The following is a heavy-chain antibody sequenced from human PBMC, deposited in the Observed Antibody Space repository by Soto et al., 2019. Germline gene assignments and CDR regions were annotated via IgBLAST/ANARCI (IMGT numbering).Heavy chain of an antibody. D-gene: IGHD1-1*01. Sequence: LRLSCAASGFTFSSYWMHWVRQAPGKGLVWVSRINSDGSSTSYADSVKGRFTISRDNAKNTLYLQMNSLRAEDTAVYYCAREGNGNDAFDIWGQGTMVTVSS. J-gene: IGHJ3*02. CDR1: GFTFSSYW. CDR2: INSDGSST. CDR3: AREGNGNDAFDI. V-gene: IGHV3-74*01.